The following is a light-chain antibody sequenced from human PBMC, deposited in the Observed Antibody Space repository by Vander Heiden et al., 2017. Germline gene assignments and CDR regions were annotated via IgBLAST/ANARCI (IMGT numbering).Light chain of an antibody. J-gene: IGLJ2*01. V-gene: IGLV3-1*01. CDR3: QAWDSIVV. Sequence: SYKLTQPPSVSVSPGQTASITCSGDKLGDKYACWYQQKPGQSPVLVIYQDSKRPSGIPERFSGSNSGNTATLTISGTQAMDEADYYCQAWDSIVVFGGGTKLTVL. CDR2: QDS. CDR1: KLGDKY.